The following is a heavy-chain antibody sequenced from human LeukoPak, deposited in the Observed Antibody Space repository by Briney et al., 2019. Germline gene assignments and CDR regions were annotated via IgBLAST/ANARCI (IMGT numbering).Heavy chain of an antibody. D-gene: IGHD3-10*01. CDR2: ISGSGGST. J-gene: IGHJ4*02. CDR1: GFTFSSYA. V-gene: IGHV3-23*01. Sequence: PGGSLRLSCAASGFTFSSYAMSWVRQAPGKGLEWVSGISGSGGSTYYADSVKGRFTISRDNSKNTLYLQMNSLRVEDTAVYFCAKPYGPLDYWGQGTLVTVSS. CDR3: AKPYGPLDY.